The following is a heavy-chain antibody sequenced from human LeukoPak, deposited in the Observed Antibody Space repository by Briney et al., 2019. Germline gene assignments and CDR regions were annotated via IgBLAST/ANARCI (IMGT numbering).Heavy chain of an antibody. CDR2: INSGSST. J-gene: IGHJ3*02. V-gene: IGHV3-53*01. Sequence: GGSLRLSCAASGLTVSSNYMSWVRQAPGKGLYWVSVINSGSSTYYADSMKGRFTISRDNSKNTLYLQMNSLRAEDTAVYYCARGGDSSGSVRTAFDIWGQGTMVTVSS. D-gene: IGHD3-22*01. CDR1: GLTVSSNY. CDR3: ARGGDSSGSVRTAFDI.